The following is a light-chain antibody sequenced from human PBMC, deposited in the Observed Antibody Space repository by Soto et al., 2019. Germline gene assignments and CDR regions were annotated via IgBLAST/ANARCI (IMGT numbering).Light chain of an antibody. J-gene: IGKJ2*01. CDR3: QQYDNLPYT. V-gene: IGKV1-33*01. CDR2: VAS. CDR1: QDISNY. Sequence: DIQMTQSPSSLSASVGDRATITCQASQDISNYLNWYQQKPGKAPKLLIYVASNLETGVPSRFSGSGSGTDFSLTITSLQPEDIATYYCQQYDNLPYTFGQGTKVDIK.